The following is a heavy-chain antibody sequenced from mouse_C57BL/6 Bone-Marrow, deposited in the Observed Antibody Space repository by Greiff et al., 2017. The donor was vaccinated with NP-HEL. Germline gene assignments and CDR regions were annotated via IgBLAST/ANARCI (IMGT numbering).Heavy chain of an antibody. V-gene: IGHV1-55*01. CDR2: IYPGSGST. J-gene: IGHJ2*01. CDR1: GYTFTSYW. Sequence: QVQLQQPGAELVKPGASVKMSCKASGYTFTSYWITWVKQRPGQGLEWIGDIYPGSGSTNYNEKFKSKATLTVDTSSSTAYMQLSSLTSEDSAVYYCARGDYGSSSLFDYWGQGTTLTVSS. D-gene: IGHD1-1*01. CDR3: ARGDYGSSSLFDY.